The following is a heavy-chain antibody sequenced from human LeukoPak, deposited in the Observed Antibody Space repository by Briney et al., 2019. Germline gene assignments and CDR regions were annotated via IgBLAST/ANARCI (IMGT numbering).Heavy chain of an antibody. CDR1: GFTFSSYG. CDR3: AREGGYSYGYGHY. CDR2: IRYDGSNK. Sequence: GGSLRLSCAASGFTFSSYGMHWVRQAPGKGLEWVSFIRYDGSNKYYADSVKGRFTISRDNSKNTLYLQMNSLRAEDTAVYYCAREGGYSYGYGHYWGQGTLVTVSS. D-gene: IGHD5-18*01. V-gene: IGHV3-30*02. J-gene: IGHJ4*02.